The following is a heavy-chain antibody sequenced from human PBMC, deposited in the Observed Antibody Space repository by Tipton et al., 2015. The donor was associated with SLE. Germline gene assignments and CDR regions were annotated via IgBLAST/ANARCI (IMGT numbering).Heavy chain of an antibody. D-gene: IGHD1-26*01. V-gene: IGHV4-39*07. CDR1: GGSISSSSYY. Sequence: LSLTCTVSGGSISSSSYYWGWIRQPPGKGLEWIGSIYYSGSTYYNPSLKSRVTISVDTSKNQFSLKLSSVTAADTAVYYCAREADSGSYRPIDYWGQGTLVTVSS. CDR3: AREADSGSYRPIDY. CDR2: IYYSGST. J-gene: IGHJ4*02.